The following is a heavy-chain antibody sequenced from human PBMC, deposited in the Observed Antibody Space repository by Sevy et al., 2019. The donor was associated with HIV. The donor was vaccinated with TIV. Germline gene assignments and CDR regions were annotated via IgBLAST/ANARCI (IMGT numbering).Heavy chain of an antibody. Sequence: GGSLRLSCAASGFSLNSYWMSWVRQAPGKGFEWVANIKQDGSVKYYVDSVKGRFTISRDNARNLLYLQMNSLRAEDTALYYCVRAIAADGSFWGQGTLVTVSS. D-gene: IGHD6-13*01. V-gene: IGHV3-7*01. CDR3: VRAIAADGSF. J-gene: IGHJ4*02. CDR2: IKQDGSVK. CDR1: GFSLNSYW.